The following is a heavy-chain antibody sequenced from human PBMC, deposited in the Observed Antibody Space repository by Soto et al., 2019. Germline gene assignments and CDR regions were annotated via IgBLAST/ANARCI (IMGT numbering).Heavy chain of an antibody. CDR3: ARGGLVLWFGELSPADWFDP. Sequence: QVQLQESGPGLVKPSQTLSLTCTVSGGSISSGGYYWSWIRQHPGKGLEWIGYIYYSGSTYYNPSLKSRVTISVDTSKNQFSLKLSSVTAADTAVYYCARGGLVLWFGELSPADWFDPWGQGTLVTVSS. V-gene: IGHV4-31*03. CDR1: GGSISSGGYY. J-gene: IGHJ5*02. D-gene: IGHD3-10*01. CDR2: IYYSGST.